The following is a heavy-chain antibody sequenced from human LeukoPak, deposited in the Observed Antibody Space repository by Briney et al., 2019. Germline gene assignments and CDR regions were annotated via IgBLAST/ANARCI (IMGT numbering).Heavy chain of an antibody. Sequence: PSETLSLTCTVSGGSISSYYWSWIRQPPGKGLEWIGYIYYSGSTNYNPSLKSRVTISVDTSKNQFSLKLSSVTAADTAVYYCARATYSYGYNYFDYWGQGTLVTVSS. CDR3: ARATYSYGYNYFDY. CDR1: GGSISSYY. J-gene: IGHJ4*02. CDR2: IYYSGST. V-gene: IGHV4-59*08. D-gene: IGHD5-18*01.